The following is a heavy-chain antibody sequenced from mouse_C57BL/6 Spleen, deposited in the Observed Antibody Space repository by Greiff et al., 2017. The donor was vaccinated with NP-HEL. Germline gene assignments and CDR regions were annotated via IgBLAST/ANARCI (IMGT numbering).Heavy chain of an antibody. CDR3: ARRDSSGYVDYFDY. CDR1: GYTFTSYW. D-gene: IGHD3-2*02. CDR2: IDPNSGGT. J-gene: IGHJ2*01. V-gene: IGHV1-72*01. Sequence: QVQLQQPGAELVKPGASVKLSCKASGYTFTSYWMHWVKQRPGRGLEWIGRIDPNSGGTKYNEKFKGKATLTVDKPSSTAYMQLSSLTSEDSAVYYCARRDSSGYVDYFDYWGQGTTLTVSS.